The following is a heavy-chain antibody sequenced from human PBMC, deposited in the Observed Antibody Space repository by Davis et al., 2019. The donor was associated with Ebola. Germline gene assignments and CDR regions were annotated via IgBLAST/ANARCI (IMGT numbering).Heavy chain of an antibody. CDR3: ANDPLWGSRNYFDY. CDR2: ISGSGGST. J-gene: IGHJ4*02. D-gene: IGHD7-27*01. Sequence: SLKISFAASGFTFSSYAMSWVRQAPGKGLEWVSAISGSGGSTYYADSVKGRFTISRDNSKNTLYLQMNSLRAEDTAVYYCANDPLWGSRNYFDYWGQGTLVTVSS. CDR1: GFTFSSYA. V-gene: IGHV3-23*01.